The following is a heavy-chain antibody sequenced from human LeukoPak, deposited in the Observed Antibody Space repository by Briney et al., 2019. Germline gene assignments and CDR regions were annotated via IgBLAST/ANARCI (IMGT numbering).Heavy chain of an antibody. CDR3: ARGAPGHYDFGSGYSYFDY. J-gene: IGHJ4*02. CDR2: IYTSGST. CDR1: GGSISSYY. D-gene: IGHD3-3*01. V-gene: IGHV4-4*07. Sequence: SETLSLTCTVSGGSISSYYWSWIRQPAGKGLEWIWRIYTSGSTNYNPSLKSRVTISVDKSKNQFSLKLSSVTAADTAVYYCARGAPGHYDFGSGYSYFDYWGQGTLVTVSS.